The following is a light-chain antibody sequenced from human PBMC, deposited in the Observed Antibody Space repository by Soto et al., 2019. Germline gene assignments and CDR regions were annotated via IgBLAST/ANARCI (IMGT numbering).Light chain of an antibody. CDR3: QQYNNWPRT. CDR1: QSVSSN. V-gene: IGKV3-15*01. Sequence: EIVMTQSPATLSVSPGERATLSCRASQSVSSNLAWYQQKPGQAPRLLIYGASTRATGIPARFSGSGSGTEFPLTISSLQSEDFAVYYCQQYNNWPRTFCQGTKVEIK. J-gene: IGKJ1*01. CDR2: GAS.